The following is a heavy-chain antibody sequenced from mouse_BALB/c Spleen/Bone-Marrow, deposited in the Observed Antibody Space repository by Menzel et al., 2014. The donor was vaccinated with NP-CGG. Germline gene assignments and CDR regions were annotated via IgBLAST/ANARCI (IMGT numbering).Heavy chain of an antibody. CDR2: INPSNGRT. D-gene: IGHD1-2*01. CDR1: GYTFTRYW. J-gene: IGHJ2*01. Sequence: QVQLKQSGAELVKPGASVKLSCKASGYTFTRYWMEWVRQRPGQGLEWIGEINPSNGRTNYNEKFKSKATLTVDKSSXTAYMQLSSLTSEDSAVYYCAREAYYGPDDWGQGTTLTVSS. CDR3: AREAYYGPDD. V-gene: IGHV1S81*02.